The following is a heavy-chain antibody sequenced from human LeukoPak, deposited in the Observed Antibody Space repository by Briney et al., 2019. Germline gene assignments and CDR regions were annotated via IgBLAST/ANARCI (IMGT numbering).Heavy chain of an antibody. D-gene: IGHD3-22*01. J-gene: IGHJ4*02. CDR2: ISSSSRYT. Sequence: RGSLRVSCAASGYTFSDYYMSWIRQAPGQGLEWVSYISSSSRYTNYAESVEGRFTISRDNAKNSLYLQMNSLRAEDTAVYYCAGIPTYYYDSRGSAVDYWGQGTRVSLSS. V-gene: IGHV3-11*03. CDR1: GYTFSDYY. CDR3: AGIPTYYYDSRGSAVDY.